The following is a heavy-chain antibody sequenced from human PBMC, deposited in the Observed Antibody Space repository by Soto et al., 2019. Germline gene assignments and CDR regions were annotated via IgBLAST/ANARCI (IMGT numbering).Heavy chain of an antibody. CDR2: ISGDGGST. J-gene: IGHJ6*02. V-gene: IGHV3-43*02. CDR1: GFTFDDYA. CDR3: AKPFYSNYYYYGMDV. Sequence: GGSLRLSCAASGFTFDDYAMHWVRQAPGKGLEWVSLISGDGGSTYYADSVKGRFTISRDNSKNSLYLQMNSLRTEDTALYYCAKPFYSNYYYYGMDVWGQGTTVTVSS. D-gene: IGHD4-4*01.